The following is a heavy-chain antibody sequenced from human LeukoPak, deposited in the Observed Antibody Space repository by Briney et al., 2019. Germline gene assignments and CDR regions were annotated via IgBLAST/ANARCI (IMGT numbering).Heavy chain of an antibody. V-gene: IGHV3-21*01. J-gene: IGHJ6*02. CDR2: ISRGGTYI. Sequence: GGSLRLSCATSGFTFSDYTMNWVRQAPGEGLEWLSCISRGGTYIYYSDSVKGRFTISRDSAKNSLYLQMNSLGAEDTAIYYCAREEDSSMIRASHGMDVWGQGTTVTVS. CDR1: GFTFSDYT. CDR3: AREEDSSMIRASHGMDV. D-gene: IGHD6-6*01.